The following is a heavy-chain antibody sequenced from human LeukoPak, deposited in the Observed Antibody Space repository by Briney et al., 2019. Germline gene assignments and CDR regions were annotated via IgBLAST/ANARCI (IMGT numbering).Heavy chain of an antibody. J-gene: IGHJ6*03. CDR3: ARARRVRGVISFPPDYYYMDV. D-gene: IGHD3-10*01. V-gene: IGHV4-59*01. CDR2: IYYSGST. Sequence: SETLSLTCTVSGGSISSYYWSWIRQPPGKGLEWIGYIYYSGSTNYNPSFKSRVTISVDTSKNQFSLKLSSVTAADTAVYYCARARRVRGVISFPPDYYYMDVWGKGTTVTVSS. CDR1: GGSISSYY.